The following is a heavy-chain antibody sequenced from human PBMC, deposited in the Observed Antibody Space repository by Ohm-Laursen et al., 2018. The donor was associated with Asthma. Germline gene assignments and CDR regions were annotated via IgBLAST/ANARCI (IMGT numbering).Heavy chain of an antibody. CDR3: AKDLGTVTKGYFDY. D-gene: IGHD4-17*01. CDR1: GFTFSTYA. Sequence: SLRLSCAASGFTFSTYAMNWVRQAPGQGLEWVSVISGSGGTKYYADSVEGRFTTSRDNSKNTMYLQMNSLRAEDTAVYYCAKDLGTVTKGYFDYWGQGTLVTVSS. CDR2: ISGSGGTK. J-gene: IGHJ4*02. V-gene: IGHV3-23*01.